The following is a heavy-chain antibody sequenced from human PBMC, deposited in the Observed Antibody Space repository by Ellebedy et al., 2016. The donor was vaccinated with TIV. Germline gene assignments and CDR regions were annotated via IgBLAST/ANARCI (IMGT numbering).Heavy chain of an antibody. D-gene: IGHD6-19*01. V-gene: IGHV3-23*01. J-gene: IGHJ5*02. CDR2: ISGSGDST. CDR1: GVTFSSHA. Sequence: GGSLRLXXAASGVTFSSHAMSWVRQAPGKGLEWVSAISGSGDSTAHADSVKGRFTISRDNSKNTLYLQMNSLRAEDTAVYYCARDSGWYGEGWFDPWGQGTLVTVSS. CDR3: ARDSGWYGEGWFDP.